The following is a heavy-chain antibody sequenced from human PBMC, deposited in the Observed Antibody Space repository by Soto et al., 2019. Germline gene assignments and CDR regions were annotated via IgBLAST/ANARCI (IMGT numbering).Heavy chain of an antibody. J-gene: IGHJ5*02. CDR2: ISGSGGST. V-gene: IGHV3-23*01. CDR1: GFTFSSYA. CDR3: AKDRLSTYYYDSRGHRWFDP. Sequence: EVQLLESGGGLVQPGGSLRLSCAASGFTFSSYAMSWVRQAPGKGLEWVSAISGSGGSTYYADSVKGRFTISRDNSKNTLYLQMNSLRAEDTAVYYCAKDRLSTYYYDSRGHRWFDPWGQGTLVTVSS. D-gene: IGHD3-22*01.